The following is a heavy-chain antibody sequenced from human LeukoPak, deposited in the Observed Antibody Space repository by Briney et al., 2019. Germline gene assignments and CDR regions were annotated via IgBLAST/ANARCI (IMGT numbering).Heavy chain of an antibody. Sequence: GGSLRLSCAASGFTFSDYYMSWIRQAPGKGLEWLSYIISSGTPIYYADFLKGRFTVSRDNAKNSLYLQMNSLRADDTAVYYCARHSSGWSFDYWGQGTLVTVSS. CDR3: ARHSSGWSFDY. J-gene: IGHJ4*02. V-gene: IGHV3-11*04. D-gene: IGHD3-22*01. CDR2: IISSGTPI. CDR1: GFTFSDYY.